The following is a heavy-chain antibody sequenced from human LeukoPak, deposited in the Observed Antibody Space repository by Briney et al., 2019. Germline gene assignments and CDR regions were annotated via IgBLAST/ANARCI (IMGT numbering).Heavy chain of an antibody. CDR1: GFTFSSYA. CDR2: VSYGGSNK. V-gene: IGHV3-30*04. Sequence: QPGRSLRLSCAASGFTFSSYAMDWVRQAPGKGLEWVAVVSYGGSNKFHADSVKGRFTISRDNSKNTLYLQMNSLRAEDTAVYYCARDWSLGYSIDYWGQGTLVTVSS. CDR3: ARDWSLGYSIDY. D-gene: IGHD5-18*01. J-gene: IGHJ4*02.